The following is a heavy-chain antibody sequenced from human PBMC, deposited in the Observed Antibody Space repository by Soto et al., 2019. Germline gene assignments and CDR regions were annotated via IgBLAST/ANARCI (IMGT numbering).Heavy chain of an antibody. CDR1: GYSFTSYW. CDR2: IYPGDSDT. V-gene: IGHV5-51*01. CDR3: ASSGYSGYDSHPIDY. J-gene: IGHJ4*02. D-gene: IGHD5-12*01. Sequence: GESLKISCKGSGYSFTSYWIGWVRQMPGKGLEWMGIIYPGDSDTRYSPSFQGQVTISADKSISTAYLQWSSLKASDTAMYYCASSGYSGYDSHPIDYWAQGTLVTVSS.